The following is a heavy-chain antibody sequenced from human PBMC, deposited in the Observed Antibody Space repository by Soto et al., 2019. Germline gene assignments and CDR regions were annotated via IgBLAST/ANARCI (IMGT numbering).Heavy chain of an antibody. CDR1: GYSFSSGYY. CDR2: IYYSGST. CDR3: ARVPRGFSGYDSGSFDY. D-gene: IGHD5-12*01. J-gene: IGHJ4*02. V-gene: IGHV4-38-2*01. Sequence: SEPLSLTCAVSGYSFSSGYYWGRIRQPPGKELERIGSIYYSGSTFYNPSLRSLVTISVDTSKSHFSLKVSSVTGADTALYFCARVPRGFSGYDSGSFDYWGQGTLVTGSS.